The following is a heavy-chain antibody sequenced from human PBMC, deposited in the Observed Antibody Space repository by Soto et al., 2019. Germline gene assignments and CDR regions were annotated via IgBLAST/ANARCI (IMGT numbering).Heavy chain of an antibody. D-gene: IGHD3-10*01. J-gene: IGHJ6*02. CDR3: ARHSPPFFYGSGPWDV. V-gene: IGHV4-59*08. CDR2: VYSSGST. Sequence: QVQLQESGPGLVRPSETLSLTCTVSGGSISNSYWSWIRQSPGKGLEWIGYVYSSGSTNYNPPLTRRVTISVDTSKNQFSLKLRSLIAADTAIYYCARHSPPFFYGSGPWDVWGQGTTVTVSS. CDR1: GGSISNSY.